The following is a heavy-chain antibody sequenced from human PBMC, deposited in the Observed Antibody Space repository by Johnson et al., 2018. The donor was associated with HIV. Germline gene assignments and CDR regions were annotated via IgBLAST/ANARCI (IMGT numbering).Heavy chain of an antibody. J-gene: IGHJ3*02. V-gene: IGHV3-30-3*01. CDR1: GFTFSSYA. CDR2: ISYDGGNK. D-gene: IGHD3-10*01. Sequence: QVQLVESGGGVVQPGRSLRLSCAASGFTFSSYAMHWVRQAPGTGLEWVAVISYDGGNKYSADSVKGRFTISRDTSKNTLYLQMNSLKAEDTAVYYWARAGTPFGDWEAFDIWGQGTMVTVSS. CDR3: ARAGTPFGDWEAFDI.